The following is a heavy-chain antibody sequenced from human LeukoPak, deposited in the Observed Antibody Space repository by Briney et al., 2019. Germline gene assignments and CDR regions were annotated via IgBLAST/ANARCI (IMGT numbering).Heavy chain of an antibody. D-gene: IGHD3-10*01. CDR3: ARDYYYGSGSYWVDCFDP. J-gene: IGHJ5*02. Sequence: GASVKVSCKASGYTFSSYGISWVRQAPGQGPEWMGWVSGLDGRTYYAQKFRGRVTMTTDTSTSTAYMELTSLRSDDPAVFYCARDYYYGSGSYWVDCFDPWGQGTLVIVSS. V-gene: IGHV1-18*01. CDR2: VSGLDGRT. CDR1: GYTFSSYG.